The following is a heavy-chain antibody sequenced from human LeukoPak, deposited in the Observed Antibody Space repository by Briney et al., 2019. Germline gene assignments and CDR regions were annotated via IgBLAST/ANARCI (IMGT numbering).Heavy chain of an antibody. V-gene: IGHV4-30-4*01. CDR1: GVSISSGDYY. CDR3: ARARGYSYGSPFDY. D-gene: IGHD5-18*01. J-gene: IGHJ4*02. Sequence: SQTLSLTCTVSGVSISSGDYYWSWIRQPPGKGLEWIGYIYYSGSTYYNPSLKSRVTISVDTSKNQFSLKLSSVTAADTAVYYCARARGYSYGSPFDYWGQGTLVTVSS. CDR2: IYYSGST.